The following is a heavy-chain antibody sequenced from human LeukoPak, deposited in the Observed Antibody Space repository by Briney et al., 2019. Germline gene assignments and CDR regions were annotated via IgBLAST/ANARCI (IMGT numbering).Heavy chain of an antibody. J-gene: IGHJ6*03. D-gene: IGHD3-16*01. V-gene: IGHV4-59*01. CDR1: GGSISSYY. CDR3: ARETSQKGAHYMDV. Sequence: SETLSLTCTVSGGSISSYYWSWIRQPPGKGQERIGYIYYSGSTNYNPSLKSRVTISVDTSKNQFSLKLNSVTAADTAVYYCARETSQKGAHYMDVWGKGTTVTVSS. CDR2: IYYSGST.